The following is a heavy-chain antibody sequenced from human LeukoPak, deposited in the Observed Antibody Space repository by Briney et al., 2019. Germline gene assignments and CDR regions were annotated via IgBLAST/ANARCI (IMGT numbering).Heavy chain of an antibody. Sequence: ASVKVSCKASGYTFTSYYMHWVRQAPGQGREWLGIINPSGGSTSYAQKFQGRVTMTRDRSTSTVYMELSSLRSEDMAVYYCARDYLKVVVAGTAPSAGHMDYWGQGTLVTVSS. D-gene: IGHD2-15*01. CDR2: INPSGGST. CDR3: ARDYLKVVVAGTAPSAGHMDY. V-gene: IGHV1-46*01. CDR1: GYTFTSYY. J-gene: IGHJ4*02.